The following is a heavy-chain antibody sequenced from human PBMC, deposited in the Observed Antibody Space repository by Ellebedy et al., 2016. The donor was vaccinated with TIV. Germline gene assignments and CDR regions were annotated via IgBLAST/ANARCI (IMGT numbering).Heavy chain of an antibody. V-gene: IGHV3-30-3*01. CDR2: ISYGGTNK. CDR1: GFNLRNSA. Sequence: GGSLRLXCAASGFNLRNSAMSWVRQAPGKGLEWVAVISYGGTNKYYADSVKGRFTISRDNSKNTLYLQMNSLRPDDTALYYCARDGVTSVVTLPLDYWGQGALVTVSS. J-gene: IGHJ4*02. D-gene: IGHD4-23*01. CDR3: ARDGVTSVVTLPLDY.